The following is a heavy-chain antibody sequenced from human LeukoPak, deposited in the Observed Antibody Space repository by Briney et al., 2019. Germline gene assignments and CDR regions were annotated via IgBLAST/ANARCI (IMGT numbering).Heavy chain of an antibody. V-gene: IGHV3-30-3*02. CDR3: AKSQRCSSTSCYNGFDY. Sequence: AGGSLRLSCAASGFTFSNYAIHWVRQAPGKGLERVAIISYDGNKKYYADSVKGRFTISRDNSKNTLYLQMNSLRTEDTAVYYCAKSQRCSSTSCYNGFDYWGQGTLVTVSS. J-gene: IGHJ4*02. CDR1: GFTFSNYA. D-gene: IGHD2-2*02. CDR2: ISYDGNKK.